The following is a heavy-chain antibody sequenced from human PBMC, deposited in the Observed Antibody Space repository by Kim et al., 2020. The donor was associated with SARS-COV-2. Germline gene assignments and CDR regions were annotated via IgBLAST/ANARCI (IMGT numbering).Heavy chain of an antibody. CDR3: ARVLRYFDWSDHLYYYYGMDV. J-gene: IGHJ6*02. CDR2: IYSGGST. Sequence: GGSLRLSCAASGFTVSSNYMSWVRQAPGKGLEWVSVIYSGGSTYYADSVKGRFTISRDNSKNTLYLQMNSLRAEDTAVYYCARVLRYFDWSDHLYYYYGMDVWGQGTTVTVSS. V-gene: IGHV3-66*02. CDR1: GFTVSSNY. D-gene: IGHD3-9*01.